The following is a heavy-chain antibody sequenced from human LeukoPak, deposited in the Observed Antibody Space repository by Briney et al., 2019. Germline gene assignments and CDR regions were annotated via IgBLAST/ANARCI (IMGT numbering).Heavy chain of an antibody. Sequence: GESLKISCKGSGYIFNTYWIGWVRQMPGKGLEWMGIIFPRDSDTRYSPSFQGHVTISADKSISTAYLQSSSLKASDTAMYYCARGSHSSGYFGYFDLWGQGTLVTVSS. J-gene: IGHJ5*02. CDR2: IFPRDSDT. V-gene: IGHV5-51*01. CDR1: GYIFNTYW. D-gene: IGHD6-19*01. CDR3: ARGSHSSGYFGYFDL.